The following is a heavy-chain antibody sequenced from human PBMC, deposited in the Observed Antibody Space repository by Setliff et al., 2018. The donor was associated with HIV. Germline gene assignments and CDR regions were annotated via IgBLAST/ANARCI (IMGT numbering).Heavy chain of an antibody. CDR3: ARDGPLEGSYRYYYYYMDV. J-gene: IGHJ6*03. CDR2: INHSGST. V-gene: IGHV4-34*01. Sequence: SETLSLTCAVYGGSFSGYYWSWIRQPPGKGLEWIGEINHSGSTNYNPSLKSRVTISVDTSKNQSSLKLSSVTAADTAVYYCARDGPLEGSYRYYYYYMDVWGKGTTVTVSS. CDR1: GGSFSGYY. D-gene: IGHD3-10*01.